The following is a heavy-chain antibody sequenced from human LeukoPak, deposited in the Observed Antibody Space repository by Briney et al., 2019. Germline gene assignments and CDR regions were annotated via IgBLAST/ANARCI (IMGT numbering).Heavy chain of an antibody. CDR2: FDPEDGET. CDR3: ATDPLVPAAPTYYYYYGMDV. CDR1: GYTLTELS. J-gene: IGHJ6*02. Sequence: ASVKVSCKVSGYTLTELSMHWVRQAPGKGLEWMGGFDPEDGETIYAQKFQGRVTMTEDTSTDTAYMELSSLRSEDTAVYYCATDPLVPAAPTYYYYYGMDVWGQGTTVTVSS. D-gene: IGHD2-2*01. V-gene: IGHV1-24*01.